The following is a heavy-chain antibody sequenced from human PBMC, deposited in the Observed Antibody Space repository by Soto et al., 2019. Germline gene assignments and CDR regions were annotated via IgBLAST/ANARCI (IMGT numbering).Heavy chain of an antibody. CDR3: AKDATRTSGWYYFDY. CDR2: ITYNGDTT. V-gene: IGHV3-23*01. J-gene: IGHJ4*02. Sequence: EVQLLESGGGLVQPGGSLRLSCAASGFSFSTLAMGWVRQAPGKGLEWVSGITYNGDTTHYTDSVKGRFTISRDNSKSTLYLQMNGLRAEDTAVYYCAKDATRTSGWYYFDYWGQGALVTVSS. CDR1: GFSFSTLA. D-gene: IGHD6-19*01.